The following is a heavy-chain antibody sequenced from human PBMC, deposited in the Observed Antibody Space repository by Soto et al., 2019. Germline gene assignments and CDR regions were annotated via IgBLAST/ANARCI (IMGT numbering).Heavy chain of an antibody. CDR1: GGTFSSYA. CDR2: IIPIFGTA. CDR3: ARGSSPGTTYYYDSSGYYGHY. Sequence: QVQLVQSGAEVKKPGSSVKVSCKASGGTFSSYAISWVRQAPGQGLEWMGGIIPIFGTANYAQKFQGRVTITADKSTSTAYMELGSLRPEDTAVYYCARGSSPGTTYYYDSSGYYGHYWGQGTLVTVSS. V-gene: IGHV1-69*06. J-gene: IGHJ4*02. D-gene: IGHD3-22*01.